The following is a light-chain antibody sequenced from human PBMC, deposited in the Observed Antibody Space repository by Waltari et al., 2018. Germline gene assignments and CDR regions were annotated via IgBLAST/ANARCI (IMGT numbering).Light chain of an antibody. V-gene: IGKV3-11*01. CDR1: QSVSSY. J-gene: IGKJ4*01. Sequence: VVLTQSPAALALSPGERATLSCRASQSVSSYLAWYQQKPGQAPRLLIYDASKSATGIPARFTGSGSGTHFTLTISSLEPEDFAVYYCQQRSKWFTFGGGTKVEIK. CDR3: QQRSKWFT. CDR2: DAS.